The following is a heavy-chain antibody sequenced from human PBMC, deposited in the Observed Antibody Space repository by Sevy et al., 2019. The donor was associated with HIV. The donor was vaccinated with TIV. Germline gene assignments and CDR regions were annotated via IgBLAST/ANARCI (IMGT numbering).Heavy chain of an antibody. Sequence: ASVKVSCKASGYTFTSYAIHWVRQAPGQRLEWMGWINAGNGNTKYSQKFQGRVTITRDTSASTAYMELSSLRSEDTAVYYCARVPSDFWSGYNYWGQGTLVTVSS. V-gene: IGHV1-3*01. D-gene: IGHD3-3*01. CDR1: GYTFTSYA. CDR2: INAGNGNT. J-gene: IGHJ4*02. CDR3: ARVPSDFWSGYNY.